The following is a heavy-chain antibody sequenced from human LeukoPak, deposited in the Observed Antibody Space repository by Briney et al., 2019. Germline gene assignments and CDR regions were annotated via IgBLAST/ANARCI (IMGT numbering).Heavy chain of an antibody. D-gene: IGHD3-16*01. CDR3: ARDERYSDADHHYPDLGY. J-gene: IGHJ4*02. Sequence: ASVKVSCKASGYIFTGYYLFWVRQAPGQGLEWMGWIMPNGGATRYAQKFQGRVTLTCDTSIRTTYMELSSLTSDDTAVYYCARDERYSDADHHYPDLGYWGQGTLVTVSS. CDR2: IMPNGGAT. V-gene: IGHV1-2*02. CDR1: GYIFTGYY.